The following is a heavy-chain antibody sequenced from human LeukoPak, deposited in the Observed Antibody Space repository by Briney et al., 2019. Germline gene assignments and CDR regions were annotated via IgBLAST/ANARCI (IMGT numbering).Heavy chain of an antibody. CDR1: GYSISSGYY. Sequence: SETLSLTCAVSGYSISSGYYWGWIRQPPGKGLEWIGSIYHSGSTYYNPSLKSRVTISVDTSKNQFSLKLSSVTAADTAVYYCASSSGYCTNGVWIGNAFDIWGQGTMVTVSS. D-gene: IGHD2-8*01. J-gene: IGHJ3*02. V-gene: IGHV4-38-2*01. CDR3: ASSSGYCTNGVWIGNAFDI. CDR2: IYHSGST.